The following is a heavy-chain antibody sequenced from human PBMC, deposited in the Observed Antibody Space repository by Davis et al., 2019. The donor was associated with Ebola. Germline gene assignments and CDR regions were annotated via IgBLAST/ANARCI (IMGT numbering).Heavy chain of an antibody. D-gene: IGHD5-12*01. J-gene: IGHJ5*02. CDR3: ARVIVATMGWFDP. CDR1: GGSFSGYY. Sequence: SETLSLTCAVYGGSFSGYYWSWIRQPPGKGLEWIGEINHSGSTNYNPSLKSRVTISVDTSKNQFSLKLSSVTAADTAVYYCARVIVATMGWFDPWGQGTLVTVSS. V-gene: IGHV4-34*01. CDR2: INHSGST.